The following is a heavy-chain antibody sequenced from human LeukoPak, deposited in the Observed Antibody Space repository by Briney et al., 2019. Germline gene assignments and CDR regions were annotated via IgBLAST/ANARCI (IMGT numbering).Heavy chain of an antibody. CDR2: ISRII. Sequence: GGSLRLSCAASGFTFSSYSMNWVRQAPGKGLEWVSYISRIISYADSVKGRFTISRDNAKNSLYLQMNSLRPEDTAVYYCARDSDYAFDHWGQGTLVTVSS. J-gene: IGHJ4*02. D-gene: IGHD3-22*01. CDR1: GFTFSSYS. CDR3: ARDSDYAFDH. V-gene: IGHV3-48*01.